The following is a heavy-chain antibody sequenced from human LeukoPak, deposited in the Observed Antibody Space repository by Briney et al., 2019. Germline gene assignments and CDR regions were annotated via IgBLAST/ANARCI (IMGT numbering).Heavy chain of an antibody. CDR2: ISAYNGNT. CDR1: GYTFTSYG. CDR3: ARCRGIAVIRAYDY. Sequence: GASVKVSCKASGYTFTSYGISWVRQAPGQGLEWMGWISAYNGNTNYAQKLQGRVTMATDTSTSTAYMELRSLRSDDTAVYYCARCRGIAVIRAYDYWGQGTLVTVSS. D-gene: IGHD6-19*01. J-gene: IGHJ4*02. V-gene: IGHV1-18*01.